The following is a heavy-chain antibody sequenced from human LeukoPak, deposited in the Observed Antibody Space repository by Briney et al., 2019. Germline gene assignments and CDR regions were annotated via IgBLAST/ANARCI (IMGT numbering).Heavy chain of an antibody. J-gene: IGHJ4*02. CDR2: ISWNSGSI. V-gene: IGHV3-9*01. CDR1: GFTFDDYG. D-gene: IGHD2/OR15-2a*01. CDR3: AKGSMLYYFDY. Sequence: GGSLRLSCAASGFTFDDYGMSWVRQAPGKGLEWVSGISWNSGSIGYADSVKGRFTISRDNAKNSLYLQMNSLRAEDTALYYCAKGSMLYYFDYWGQGTLVTVSS.